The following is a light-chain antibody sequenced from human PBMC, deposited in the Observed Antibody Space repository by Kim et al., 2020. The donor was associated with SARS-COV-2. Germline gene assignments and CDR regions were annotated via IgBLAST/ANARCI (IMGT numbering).Light chain of an antibody. CDR3: QAWDSNTGGV. CDR1: NLGDKF. J-gene: IGLJ2*01. Sequence: SYELTQPPSLSVSPGQTARITCSGDNLGDKFVCWYQQKPGQSPVLVIYQDRKRPSGIPERFSGSNSGNTATLTISGTQAMDEADYYCQAWDSNTGGVFGGGTQLTVL. V-gene: IGLV3-1*01. CDR2: QDR.